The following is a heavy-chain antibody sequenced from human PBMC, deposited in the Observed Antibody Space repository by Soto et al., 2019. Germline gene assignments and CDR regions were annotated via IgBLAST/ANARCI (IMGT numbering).Heavy chain of an antibody. CDR2: VSNDGRNE. CDR1: GFTFSVYG. D-gene: IGHD3-3*01. Sequence: PGGSLRLSCAASGFTFSVYGMHWVRQAPGKGLEWVGVVSNDGRNEHYADSVRGRFTVSRDNSKNTLYLQMNSLRAEDTAVYYCAKTITTSGDSTGLGDLIDNWGQGALVTVSS. CDR3: AKTITTSGDSTGLGDLIDN. V-gene: IGHV3-30*18. J-gene: IGHJ4*02.